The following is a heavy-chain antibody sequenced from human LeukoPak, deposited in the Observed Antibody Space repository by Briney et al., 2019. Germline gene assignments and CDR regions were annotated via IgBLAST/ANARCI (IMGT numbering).Heavy chain of an antibody. CDR3: ARGIATAGYDY. Sequence: APVKVSCKASGYTFTSYYLHWVRQAPGQGLEWMGIINPRGGTTSFAQKFQGRVTMTRDTSRSTVYMDLSSLRSDDTAVYYCARGIATAGYDYWGQGTLVTVAS. J-gene: IGHJ4*02. CDR1: GYTFTSYY. D-gene: IGHD6-13*01. V-gene: IGHV1-46*01. CDR2: INPRGGTT.